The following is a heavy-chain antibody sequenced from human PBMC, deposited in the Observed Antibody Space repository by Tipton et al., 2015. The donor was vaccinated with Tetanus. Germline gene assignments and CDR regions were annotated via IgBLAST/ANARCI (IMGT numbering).Heavy chain of an antibody. V-gene: IGHV4-34*01. D-gene: IGHD5-12*01. Sequence: TLSLTCAVYGGSFSGYYWSWIRQPPGKGLEWIGEINHGGSTNYNPSLTSRITISVDTSKNQFSLKLSSVTAADTAVYYRARGGYAYGLDVWAQGTTVTVSS. J-gene: IGHJ6*02. CDR3: ARGGYAYGLDV. CDR1: GGSFSGYY. CDR2: INHGGST.